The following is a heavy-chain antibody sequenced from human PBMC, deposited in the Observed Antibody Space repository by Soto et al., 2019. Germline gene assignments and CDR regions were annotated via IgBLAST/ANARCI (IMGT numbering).Heavy chain of an antibody. CDR3: ARVRLGAGSRPVHFDAFDI. V-gene: IGHV3-13*01. J-gene: IGHJ3*02. D-gene: IGHD3-10*01. CDR1: GFTFSSYD. Sequence: EVQLVESGGGLVQPGGSLRLSCAASGFTFSSYDMHWVRQATGKGLEWVSAIGTAGDTYYPGSVKGRFTISRENAKNSLYLQMNSLRAGDTAVYYCARVRLGAGSRPVHFDAFDIWGQGTMVTVSS. CDR2: IGTAGDT.